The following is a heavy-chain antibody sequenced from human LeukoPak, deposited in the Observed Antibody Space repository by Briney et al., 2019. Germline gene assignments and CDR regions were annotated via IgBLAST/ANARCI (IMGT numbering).Heavy chain of an antibody. J-gene: IGHJ4*02. CDR2: ISYDGSNK. Sequence: PGGSLRLSCAASGFTVSTNYMHWVRQAPGKGLEWVAVISYDGSNKYYADSVKGRFTISRDNSKNTLYLQMNSLRAEDTAVYYCAKETLLYSGSYYGRDRYYFDYWGQGTLVTVSS. CDR1: GFTVSTNY. V-gene: IGHV3-30*18. D-gene: IGHD1-26*01. CDR3: AKETLLYSGSYYGRDRYYFDY.